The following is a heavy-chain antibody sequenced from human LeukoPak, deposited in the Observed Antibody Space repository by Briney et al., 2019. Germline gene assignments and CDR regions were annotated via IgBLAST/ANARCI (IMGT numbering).Heavy chain of an antibody. D-gene: IGHD3-10*01. CDR2: IIPIFGTA. CDR1: GGTFSSYA. V-gene: IGHV1-69*06. J-gene: IGHJ4*02. Sequence: SVKVSCKASGGTFSSYAISWVRQAPGQGLEWMGGIIPIFGTANYAQKFQGRVTITADKSTSTAYMELSSLRAEDTAVYYCARNYGSGSYFYFDYWGQGTLVTVSS. CDR3: ARNYGSGSYFYFDY.